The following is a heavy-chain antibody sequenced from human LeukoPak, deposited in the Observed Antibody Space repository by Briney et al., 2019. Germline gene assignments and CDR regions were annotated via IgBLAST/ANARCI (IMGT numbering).Heavy chain of an antibody. V-gene: IGHV1-24*01. CDR1: GYTLTELS. J-gene: IGHJ4*02. CDR2: FDPEDGET. D-gene: IGHD1-14*01. Sequence: ASVKVSCKVSGYTLTELSMHWVRQAPGKGLEWMGGFDPEDGETIYAQKFQGRVTMTEDTSTDTAYMELSSLRSEDTAVYYCATWIRRRTGAFYWGQGTLVTVSS. CDR3: ATWIRRRTGAFY.